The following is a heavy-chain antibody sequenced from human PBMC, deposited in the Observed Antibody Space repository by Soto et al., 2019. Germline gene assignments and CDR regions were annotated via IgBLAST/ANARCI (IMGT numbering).Heavy chain of an antibody. CDR3: ARLEGLATISYYFDF. D-gene: IGHD3-9*01. CDR1: VECINSDKCY. V-gene: IGHV4-39*01. Sequence: PSERRCLTCSVSVECINSDKCYWGWSSQPPGKGLEGIGSIYYRGNTYYNPSLQTRVTIPLDKSKSQFSLKLNSVTAADSAVYFCARLEGLATISYYFDFWGQGALVTVSS. CDR2: IYYRGNT. J-gene: IGHJ4*02.